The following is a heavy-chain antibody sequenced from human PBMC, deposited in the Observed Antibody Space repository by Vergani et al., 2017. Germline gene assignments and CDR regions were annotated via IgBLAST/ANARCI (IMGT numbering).Heavy chain of an antibody. CDR1: GGSITSSRYY. J-gene: IGHJ4*02. CDR2: IYHSGGA. D-gene: IGHD3-9*01. Sequence: QLHLQESGPGLVKPSETLSLTCTVSGGSITSSRYYWGWIRQPPGKGLEWIGNIYHSGGAYYNPSLKGRVTISVDTSKNQFSLEVTSVTAADPAIYFCARTESFILRYFHWALWVQGTLVTVSS. CDR3: ARTESFILRYFHWAL. V-gene: IGHV4-39*01.